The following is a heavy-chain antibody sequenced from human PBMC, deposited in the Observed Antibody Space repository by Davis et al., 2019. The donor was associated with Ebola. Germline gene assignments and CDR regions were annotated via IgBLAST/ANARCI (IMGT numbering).Heavy chain of an antibody. Sequence: PSETLSLSCTVSGGSISSYYWSWIRQPPGKGLEWIGYIYYSGSTNYNPSLKSRVTMSVDTSKNQFSLKLSSVTAADTAVYYCARSLTGAHDAFDIWGQGTMVTVSS. CDR2: IYYSGST. CDR3: ARSLTGAHDAFDI. V-gene: IGHV4-59*12. CDR1: GGSISSYY. J-gene: IGHJ3*02. D-gene: IGHD7-27*01.